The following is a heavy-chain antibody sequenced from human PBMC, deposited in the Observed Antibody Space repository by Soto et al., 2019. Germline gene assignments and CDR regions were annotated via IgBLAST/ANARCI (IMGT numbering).Heavy chain of an antibody. CDR3: AKDVKDAGSWPGPLGL. V-gene: IGHV3-23*01. CDR2: ISGSGGTA. J-gene: IGHJ4*02. D-gene: IGHD3-10*01. CDR1: GFSFSNYA. Sequence: GESLKISCAASGFSFSNYAMNWVRQAPGKGLQWISSISGSGGTAYFADSVKGRFSIYRDNSNNTLYLQMDHLRAEDTALYYCAKDVKDAGSWPGPLGLWGQGSLVTVSS.